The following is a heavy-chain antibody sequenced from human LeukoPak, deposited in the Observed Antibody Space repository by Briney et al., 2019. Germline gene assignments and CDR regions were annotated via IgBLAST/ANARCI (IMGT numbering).Heavy chain of an antibody. CDR2: IKQDGSEK. Sequence: GGSLRLSYAASGFTFSSYWMSWVRQAPGKGLEWVANIKQDGSEKYYVDSVEGRFTISRDNAKNSLYLQMNSLRAEDTAVYYCASGLGPGTYYFDYWGQGTLVTVSS. CDR1: GFTFSSYW. CDR3: ASGLGPGTYYFDY. D-gene: IGHD3-10*01. V-gene: IGHV3-7*01. J-gene: IGHJ4*02.